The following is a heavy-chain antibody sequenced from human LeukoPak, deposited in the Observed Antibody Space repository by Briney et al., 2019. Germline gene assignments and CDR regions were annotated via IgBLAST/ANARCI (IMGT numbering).Heavy chain of an antibody. D-gene: IGHD6-19*01. CDR3: ARVRNGWSNDAFDI. CDR2: IYDTGPT. V-gene: IGHV4-38-2*02. Sequence: PSETLSLTCSVSGYSISSASISRGNYWGWIRQSLGKGLEWIGLIYDTGPTYYNPSLKSRVTISVDTSTNKFSLKLTSVTAADTAVYYCARVRNGWSNDAFDIWGQGTMVTVS. CDR1: GYSISSASISRGNY. J-gene: IGHJ3*02.